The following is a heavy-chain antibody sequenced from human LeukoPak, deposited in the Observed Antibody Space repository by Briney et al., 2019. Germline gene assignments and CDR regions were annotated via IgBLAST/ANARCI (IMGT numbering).Heavy chain of an antibody. D-gene: IGHD5-24*01. Sequence: GGSLRLSCAASEFSVGSNYMTWVRQAPGKGLEWVSHIKGNGATTYYADSVWGRFTISRDNAKNSLFLQMNSLRVDDTATYYCARAGEMRYMDVWGKGTAVAVS. J-gene: IGHJ6*03. CDR1: EFSVGSNY. CDR3: ARAGEMRYMDV. V-gene: IGHV3-11*01. CDR2: IKGNGATT.